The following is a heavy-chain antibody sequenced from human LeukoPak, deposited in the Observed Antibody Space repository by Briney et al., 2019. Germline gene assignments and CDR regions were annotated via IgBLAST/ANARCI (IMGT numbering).Heavy chain of an antibody. CDR1: GYSFTSYW. J-gene: IGHJ4*02. V-gene: IGHV5-51*01. CDR2: IYPGDSDT. CDR3: ARWVDWNYFDY. D-gene: IGHD1-1*01. Sequence: GESLKISCKGSGYSFTSYWIGWVREIPGKGLEWMGIIYPGDSDTRYSPSFQGQVTISADKSISTAYLQWSSLKASDTAMYYCARWVDWNYFDYWGQGTLVTVSS.